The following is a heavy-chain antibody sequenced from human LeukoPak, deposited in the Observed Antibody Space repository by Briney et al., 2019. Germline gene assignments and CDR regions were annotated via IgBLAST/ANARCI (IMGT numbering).Heavy chain of an antibody. J-gene: IGHJ4*02. CDR2: ISAYNGNT. Sequence: ASVKVSCKASGYTFTSYGISWVRQAPGQGLEWMGWISAYNGNTNYAQKLQGRVTMTTDTSTSTAYMELRSLRSDDTAVYYCARSLLRIVVVPAAIGYWGQGTLVTVSS. D-gene: IGHD2-2*02. V-gene: IGHV1-18*01. CDR1: GYTFTSYG. CDR3: ARSLLRIVVVPAAIGY.